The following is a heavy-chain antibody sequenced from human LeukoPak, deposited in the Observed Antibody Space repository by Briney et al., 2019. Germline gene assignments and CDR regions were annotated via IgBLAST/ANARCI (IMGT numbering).Heavy chain of an antibody. CDR1: GFTFSSYS. Sequence: PGGSLRLSCAASGFTFSSYSMNWVRQAPGKGLEWVSYISAISSSSTHDADSVQGRFTISRDNFKNTLYLQMNSLRPEDTAIYYCAKLFESGTYNNFFHYWGQGTLVTVSS. CDR3: AKLFESGTYNNFFHY. J-gene: IGHJ4*02. CDR2: ISAISSSST. D-gene: IGHD3-10*01. V-gene: IGHV3-48*01.